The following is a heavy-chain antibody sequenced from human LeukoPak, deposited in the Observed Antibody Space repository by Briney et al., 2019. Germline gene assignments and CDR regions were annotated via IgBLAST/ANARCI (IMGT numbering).Heavy chain of an antibody. J-gene: IGHJ4*02. CDR3: VRLRRNSDTSGFYYYYDF. D-gene: IGHD3-22*01. V-gene: IGHV3-21*01. Sequence: GGSLRLSCVASGYTFSSYSINWVRQAPGKALEWVSSISVRSNYIYYADSVRGRFSISRDDARDSLYLQMNSLRAEDTAVYYCVRLRRNSDTSGFYYYYDFWGKGTLVTVSS. CDR1: GYTFSSYS. CDR2: ISVRSNYI.